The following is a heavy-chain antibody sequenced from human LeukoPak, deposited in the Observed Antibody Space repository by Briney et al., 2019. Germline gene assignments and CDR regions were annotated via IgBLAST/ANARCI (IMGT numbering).Heavy chain of an antibody. CDR2: IYYSGST. D-gene: IGHD3-3*01. V-gene: IGHV4-39*01. CDR3: ARKYGDFWSGYVDY. Sequence: SETLSLTSTVSGGSISSSSYYWGWIRQPPGKGLEWIGSIYYSGSTYYNPSLKSRVTISVDTSKNQFSLKLSSVTAADTAVYYCARKYGDFWSGYVDYWGQGTLVTVSS. J-gene: IGHJ4*02. CDR1: GGSISSSSYY.